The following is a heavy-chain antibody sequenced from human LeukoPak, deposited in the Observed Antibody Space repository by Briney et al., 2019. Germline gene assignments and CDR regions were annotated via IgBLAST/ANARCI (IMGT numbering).Heavy chain of an antibody. D-gene: IGHD3-3*01. Sequence: SETLSLTCTVSGGSISSYYWRWIRQPPGQGLEWIGYIYYSGSTNYNPSLKSRVTIPVDTSKNQFSLKLSSVTAADTAVYYCARTSGDTIFGDIDYWGQGTLVTVSS. CDR3: ARTSGDTIFGDIDY. V-gene: IGHV4-59*01. J-gene: IGHJ4*02. CDR1: GGSISSYY. CDR2: IYYSGST.